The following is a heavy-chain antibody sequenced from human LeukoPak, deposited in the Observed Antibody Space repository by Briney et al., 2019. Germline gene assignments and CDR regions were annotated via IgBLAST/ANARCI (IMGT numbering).Heavy chain of an antibody. Sequence: ASVKVSCKASGYTFTSYGISWVRQAPGQGLEWMGWISAYNGNINYAQKLQGRVTMTTDTSTSTAYMELRSLRSDDTAVYYCARVGRYCSSTSCYSLPNYGMDVWGQGTTVTVSS. D-gene: IGHD2-2*01. V-gene: IGHV1-18*01. CDR1: GYTFTSYG. J-gene: IGHJ6*02. CDR3: ARVGRYCSSTSCYSLPNYGMDV. CDR2: ISAYNGNI.